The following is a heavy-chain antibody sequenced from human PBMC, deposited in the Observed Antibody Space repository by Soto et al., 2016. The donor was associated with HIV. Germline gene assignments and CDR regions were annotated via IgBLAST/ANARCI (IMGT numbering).Heavy chain of an antibody. Sequence: EEQLVESGGGLVKPGGSLRVSCAASGFIFSKAWMSWVRQAPGKGLEWVGRIKSKTDGGTTDYAAPVKGRFTISRDDSKDTLYLQMNGLKTEDTAVYYCTTVRSLTGYLSGYDTLDYWGQGTLVTVSS. CDR2: IKSKTDGGTT. CDR1: GFIFSKAW. J-gene: IGHJ4*02. CDR3: TTVRSLTGYLSGYDTLDY. V-gene: IGHV3-15*01. D-gene: IGHD3-9*01.